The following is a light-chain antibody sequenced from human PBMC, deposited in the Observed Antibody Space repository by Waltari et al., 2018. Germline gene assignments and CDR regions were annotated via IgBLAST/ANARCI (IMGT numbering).Light chain of an antibody. CDR2: WAS. CDR1: QGILDGSNNRNS. CDR3: QQYYRVPLT. J-gene: IGKJ4*01. Sequence: DIVMTQSPDSLAVSLGERATINCKSSQGILDGSNNRNSLAWYQQKPGQSPNLLIYWASTRESGIPDRFSGSGSGTDFSLTISSLQAEDVAVYYCQQYYRVPLTFGGGTKIDIK. V-gene: IGKV4-1*01.